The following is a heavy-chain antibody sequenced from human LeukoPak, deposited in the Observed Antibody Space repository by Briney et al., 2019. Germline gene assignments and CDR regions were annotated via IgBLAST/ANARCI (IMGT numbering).Heavy chain of an antibody. CDR3: ARHPPPYSSSWYYDY. Sequence: PSETLSLTCTVSGGSISSSSYYWGWIRQPPGKGLEWIGSIYYSGSTYYNPSLKSRVTISVDTSKNQFSLKLSSVTAADTAVYYCARHPPPYSSSWYYDYWGQGTLVTVSS. CDR2: IYYSGST. CDR1: GGSISSSSYY. D-gene: IGHD6-13*01. J-gene: IGHJ4*02. V-gene: IGHV4-39*01.